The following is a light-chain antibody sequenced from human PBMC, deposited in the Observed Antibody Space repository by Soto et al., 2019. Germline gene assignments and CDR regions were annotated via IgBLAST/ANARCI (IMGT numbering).Light chain of an antibody. Sequence: EIVMTQSPATLSVSPGERATLSCRASQSVSSNLAWYQQKPGQAPRLLIYGASTRATGIPARFSGSGSGTEFTLTISSLQSEDFAVYYCQQRSNWPLLSFGGGTKVDI. CDR2: GAS. V-gene: IGKV3-15*01. J-gene: IGKJ4*01. CDR1: QSVSSN. CDR3: QQRSNWPLLS.